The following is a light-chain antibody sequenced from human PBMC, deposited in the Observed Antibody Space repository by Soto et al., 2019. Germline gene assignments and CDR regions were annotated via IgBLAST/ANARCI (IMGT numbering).Light chain of an antibody. CDR2: AAS. CDR3: QQSYSSPQT. CDR1: HTISIW. V-gene: IGKV1-39*01. J-gene: IGKJ1*01. Sequence: DFKMTQSPSTLSGSIGDRVTITCRASHTISIWLAWYQQKPGKAPKLLIYAASSLLGGVPSRFSGSGSGTDFTLTISSLQPEDFAIYYCQQSYSSPQTFGQGTKVDI.